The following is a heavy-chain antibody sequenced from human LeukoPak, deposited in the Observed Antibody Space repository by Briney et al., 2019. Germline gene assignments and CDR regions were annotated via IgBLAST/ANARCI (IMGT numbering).Heavy chain of an antibody. V-gene: IGHV3-48*03. D-gene: IGHD3-22*01. CDR3: ARDLGSSGYLDY. CDR1: GFTFSSYE. Sequence: PGGSLRLSCAASGFTFSSYEMNWVRQAPGKGLEWVSYISSSGSTIYYADSVKGRLTISRDNAKNSLYLQMNSLRAEDTAVYYCARDLGSSGYLDYWGQGTLVTVSS. J-gene: IGHJ4*02. CDR2: ISSSGSTI.